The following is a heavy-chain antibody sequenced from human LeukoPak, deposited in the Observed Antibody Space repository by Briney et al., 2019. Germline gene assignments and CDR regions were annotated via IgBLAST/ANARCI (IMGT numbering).Heavy chain of an antibody. Sequence: GGSLRLSCAASGFTFSSYEMNWVRQAPGKGLEWVSYISSSGSTIYYADSVKGRFTISRDNAKNSLYLQMNNLRAEDTAVYYCAKTFSGTHSIDYRGQGTLVTVSS. CDR2: ISSSGSTI. CDR3: AKTFSGTHSIDY. D-gene: IGHD1-26*01. V-gene: IGHV3-48*03. J-gene: IGHJ4*02. CDR1: GFTFSSYE.